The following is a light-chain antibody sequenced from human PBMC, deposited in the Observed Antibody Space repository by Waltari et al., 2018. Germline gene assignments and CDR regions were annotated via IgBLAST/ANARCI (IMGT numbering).Light chain of an antibody. J-gene: IGLJ3*02. Sequence: QSVLTQPPSASGTAGLRVAISCSASSSTLGITYVYWYQQLPGTAPKLLIYGNNQRPSGVPDRFSGSQSGTSASLAISGLRSEDEADYYCAAWDDSLYWVFGGGTKLTVL. CDR3: AAWDDSLYWV. CDR1: SSTLGITY. CDR2: GNN. V-gene: IGLV1-47*01.